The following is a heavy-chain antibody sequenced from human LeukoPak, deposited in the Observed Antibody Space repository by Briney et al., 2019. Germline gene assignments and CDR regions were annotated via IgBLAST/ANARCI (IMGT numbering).Heavy chain of an antibody. CDR2: ISYDGSNK. J-gene: IGHJ4*02. CDR3: AKAMHSGSFSALGFDY. CDR1: GFTFSSYG. V-gene: IGHV3-30*18. Sequence: GGSLRLSCAASGFTFSSYGMHWVRQAPGKGLEWVAVISYDGSNKYYADSVKGRFTISRDNSKNTLYLQMNSLRAEDTAVYYCAKAMHSGSFSALGFDYWGQGTLVTVSS. D-gene: IGHD1-26*01.